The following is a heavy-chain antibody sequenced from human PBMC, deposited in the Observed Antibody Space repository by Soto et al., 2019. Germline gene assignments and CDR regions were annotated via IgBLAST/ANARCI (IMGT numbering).Heavy chain of an antibody. CDR2: TYYRSKWYN. V-gene: IGHV6-1*01. J-gene: IGHJ6*02. CDR3: ARAPGVTMVRGVIIPWAHYYYGMDV. Sequence: PSQTLSLTFAISGDSVSSNSAAWNWMRQSPSRGLEWLGRTYYRSKWYNDYAVSVKSRITINPETSKNQFSLQLNSVTPEDTAVYYCARAPGVTMVRGVIIPWAHYYYGMDVWGQGTTITVSS. CDR1: GDSVSSNSAA. D-gene: IGHD3-10*01.